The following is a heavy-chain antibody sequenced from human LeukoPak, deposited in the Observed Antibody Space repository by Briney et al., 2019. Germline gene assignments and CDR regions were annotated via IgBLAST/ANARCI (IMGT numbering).Heavy chain of an antibody. CDR1: GFTFSSYV. CDR3: ARGALTIFGAPYFDY. CDR2: ISSSSSYI. D-gene: IGHD3-3*01. V-gene: IGHV3-21*01. J-gene: IGHJ4*02. Sequence: GGSLRLSCAASGFTFSSYVMSWVRQAPGKGLEWVSSISSSSSYIYYADSVKGRFTISRDNAKNSLYLQMNSLRAEDTAVYYCARGALTIFGAPYFDYWGQGTLVTVSS.